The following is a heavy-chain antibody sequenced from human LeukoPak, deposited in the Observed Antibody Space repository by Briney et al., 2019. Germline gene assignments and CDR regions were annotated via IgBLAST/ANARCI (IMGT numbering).Heavy chain of an antibody. Sequence: GASVKVSCKASGYTFTSYGISWVRQAPGQGLEWMGWISAYNGNTNYAQKLQGRVTMTTDTSTSTAYMELRSLRAEDMAVYYCARGTHYYGSGSYYNEPLDYWGQGTLVTVSS. CDR1: GYTFTSYG. V-gene: IGHV1-18*03. D-gene: IGHD3-10*01. CDR2: ISAYNGNT. CDR3: ARGTHYYGSGSYYNEPLDY. J-gene: IGHJ4*02.